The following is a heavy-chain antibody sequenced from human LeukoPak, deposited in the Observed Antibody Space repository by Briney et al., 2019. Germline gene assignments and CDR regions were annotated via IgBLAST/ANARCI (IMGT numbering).Heavy chain of an antibody. CDR2: IYHSGST. Sequence: SQTLSLTCAVSGDSISSGDYSWSWIRQPPGKGLEWIGYIYHSGSTYYNPSLKSRVTISVDRSKNQFSLKLSSVTAADTAVYYCARSRQASGLLSSWGQGTPVVVSS. V-gene: IGHV4-30-2*01. D-gene: IGHD3-10*01. CDR1: GDSISSGDYS. J-gene: IGHJ5*02. CDR3: ARSRQASGLLSS.